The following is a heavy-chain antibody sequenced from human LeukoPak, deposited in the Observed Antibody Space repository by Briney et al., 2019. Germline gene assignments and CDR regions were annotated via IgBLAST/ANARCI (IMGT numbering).Heavy chain of an antibody. CDR1: GSIFSSYN. CDR2: ISTSSSYI. J-gene: IGHJ4*02. D-gene: IGHD3-22*01. CDR3: ARVLGYYYDSRGHDY. V-gene: IGHV3-21*01. Sequence: GGSLRLSCAASGSIFSSYNMNWVRQAPGKGLEWVSSISTSSSYIYYADSVKGRFTISRDNAKNSLYLQMNSLRGEDTAVYYCARVLGYYYDSRGHDYWGQGTLVTVSS.